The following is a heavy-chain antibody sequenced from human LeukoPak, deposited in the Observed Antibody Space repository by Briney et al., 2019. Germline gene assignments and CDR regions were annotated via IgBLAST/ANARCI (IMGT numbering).Heavy chain of an antibody. V-gene: IGHV4-39*07. D-gene: IGHD6-19*01. Sequence: SETLSLTCTVSGGSISSGGYYWSWIRQPPGKGLEWIGSIYYSGSTYYNPSLKSRVTISVDTSKNQFSLKLSSVTAADTAVYYCAREGGAVAGPGYNWFDPWGQGTLVTVSS. CDR1: GGSISSGGYY. J-gene: IGHJ5*02. CDR2: IYYSGST. CDR3: AREGGAVAGPGYNWFDP.